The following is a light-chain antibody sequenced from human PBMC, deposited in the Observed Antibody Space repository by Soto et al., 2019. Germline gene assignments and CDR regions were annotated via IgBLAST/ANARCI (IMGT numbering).Light chain of an antibody. V-gene: IGKV1-39*01. Sequence: SQMIMKQTSLSASVGDRVTITRRASQSISSYLNWYQQKPGKAPKLLIYAASSLQSGVPSRFSGSGSGTDFTLTISCLQSEDFATYYSKLYACYSEAFAQGAK. CDR1: QSISSY. J-gene: IGKJ1*01. CDR3: KLYACYSEA. CDR2: AAS.